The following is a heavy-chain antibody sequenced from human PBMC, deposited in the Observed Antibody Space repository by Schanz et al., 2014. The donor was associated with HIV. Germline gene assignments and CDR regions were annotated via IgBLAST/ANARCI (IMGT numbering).Heavy chain of an antibody. Sequence: QVQLVQSGAEMKKPGASVRVSCKASGYTFTASYIHWVRQAPGQGPEWMGWIDPKIGGTQLAQKFQGRVTMTRDTSTSPVYMELYSLRSEDTALYYCARVSGWSSFDYWGQGTLVIVSS. V-gene: IGHV1-2*02. CDR3: ARVSGWSSFDY. D-gene: IGHD6-13*01. CDR2: IDPKIGGT. CDR1: GYTFTASY. J-gene: IGHJ4*02.